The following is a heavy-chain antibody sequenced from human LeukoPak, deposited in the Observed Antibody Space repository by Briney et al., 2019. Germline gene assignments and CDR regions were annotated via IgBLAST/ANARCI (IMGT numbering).Heavy chain of an antibody. Sequence: GGSLRLSCAASGFTFSSYAMHWVRQAPGKGLEYVSAISSNGGSTYYANSVKGRFTISRDNSKNTLYLQMGSLRAEDMAVYYCARAYGSGSYYNLWGQGTLVTVSS. CDR3: ARAYGSGSYYNL. D-gene: IGHD3-10*01. CDR2: ISSNGGST. CDR1: GFTFSSYA. V-gene: IGHV3-64*01. J-gene: IGHJ5*02.